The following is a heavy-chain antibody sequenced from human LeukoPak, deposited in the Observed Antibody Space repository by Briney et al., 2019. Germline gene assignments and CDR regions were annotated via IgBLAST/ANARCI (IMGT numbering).Heavy chain of an antibody. CDR3: VRQWGSDTSGWYYYMDV. CDR1: GYSFTTYW. V-gene: IGHV5-51*01. J-gene: IGHJ6*03. CDR2: IYPGDSDT. Sequence: GESLKISCKGSGYSFTTYWIGWVRQMPGKGLEWMGVIYPGDSDTRYSPSFQGQVTISVDKSSSTAYLQWGSLQASDTAMYYCVRQWGSDTSGWYYYMDVWGKGTAVTASS. D-gene: IGHD6-13*01.